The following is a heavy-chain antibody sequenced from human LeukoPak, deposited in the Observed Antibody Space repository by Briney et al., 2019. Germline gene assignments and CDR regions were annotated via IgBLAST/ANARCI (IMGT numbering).Heavy chain of an antibody. V-gene: IGHV3-30*18. Sequence: PGRSLRLSCAASGFTFSSYGMHWVRKAPGKGLEWVAVISYDGSNKYYADSVKGRFTISRDNSKNTLYLQMNSLRAEDTAVYYCAKVYGFWSGFDYWGQGTLVTVSS. CDR2: ISYDGSNK. J-gene: IGHJ4*02. CDR1: GFTFSSYG. CDR3: AKVYGFWSGFDY. D-gene: IGHD3-3*01.